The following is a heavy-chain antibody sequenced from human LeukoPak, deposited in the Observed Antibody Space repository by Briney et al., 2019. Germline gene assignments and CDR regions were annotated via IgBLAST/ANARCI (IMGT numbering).Heavy chain of an antibody. CDR2: ISSSSSYI. J-gene: IGHJ4*02. Sequence: PGGSLRLSCAASGFTFSSYSMNWVRQAPGKGLEWVSSISSSSSYIYYADSVKGRFTISRDNAENSLYLQMNSLRAEDTAVYYCARVYCSGGSCYLGFDYWGQGTVVTVSS. CDR3: ARVYCSGGSCYLGFDY. CDR1: GFTFSSYS. V-gene: IGHV3-21*01. D-gene: IGHD2-15*01.